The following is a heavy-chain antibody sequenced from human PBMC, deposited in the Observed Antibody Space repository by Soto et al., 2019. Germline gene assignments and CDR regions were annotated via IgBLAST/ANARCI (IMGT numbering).Heavy chain of an antibody. Sequence: QVQLVQSGGEVKKPGASLKVSCKASGYTFTTYGISWVRQAPGQGLEWMGWISAYNGNTSYAQKLQGRVTMTTDTSTSTAYMELRSLRSDDTAVYYCARVFFRLFAFDIWGQGTMVTVSS. V-gene: IGHV1-18*01. D-gene: IGHD3-22*01. CDR1: GYTFTTYG. J-gene: IGHJ3*02. CDR3: ARVFFRLFAFDI. CDR2: ISAYNGNT.